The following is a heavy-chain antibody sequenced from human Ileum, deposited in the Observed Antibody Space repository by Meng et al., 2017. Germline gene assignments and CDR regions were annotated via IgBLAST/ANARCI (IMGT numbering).Heavy chain of an antibody. Sequence: LQESRPGPASPVGPLTASWAGSCGSIGISDWGSWVLQPPGKGLEWIGEIHHIGRTNDNPSLKSRVTISVDKSKNQFYLKLNSVTAADTAVYYGAKEWSGSYRHFDYWGQGTLVTVSS. CDR2: IHHIGRT. V-gene: IGHV4-4*02. D-gene: IGHD1-26*01. CDR3: AKEWSGSYRHFDY. CDR1: CGSIGISDW. J-gene: IGHJ4*02.